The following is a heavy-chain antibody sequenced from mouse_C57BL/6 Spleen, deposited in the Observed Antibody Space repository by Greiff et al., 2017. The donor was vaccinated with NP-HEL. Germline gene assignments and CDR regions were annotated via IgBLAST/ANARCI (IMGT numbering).Heavy chain of an antibody. Sequence: EVQVVESGGGLVKPGGSLKLSCAASGFTFSSYAMSWVRQTPEKRLEWVATISDGGSYTYYPDNVKGRFTISRDNAKNNLYLQMSHLKSEDTAMYYCARGVYYFDYWGQGTTLTVSS. V-gene: IGHV5-4*01. CDR1: GFTFSSYA. CDR3: ARGVYYFDY. CDR2: ISDGGSYT. J-gene: IGHJ2*01.